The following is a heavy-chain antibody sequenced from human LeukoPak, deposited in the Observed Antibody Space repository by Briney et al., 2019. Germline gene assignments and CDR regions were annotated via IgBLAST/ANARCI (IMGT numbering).Heavy chain of an antibody. Sequence: PGGSLRLSCAASGFTFSSYSMNWVRQAPGKGLEWVSSISSSSSYIYYAASVKGRFTISRDNAKNSLYLQMNSLRAEDTAVYYCARASIAVAGTGIFQHWGQGTLVTVSS. CDR1: GFTFSSYS. CDR2: ISSSSSYI. J-gene: IGHJ1*01. CDR3: ARASIAVAGTGIFQH. V-gene: IGHV3-21*01. D-gene: IGHD6-19*01.